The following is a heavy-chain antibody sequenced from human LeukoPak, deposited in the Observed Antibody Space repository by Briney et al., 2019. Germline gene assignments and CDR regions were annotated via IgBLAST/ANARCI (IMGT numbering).Heavy chain of an antibody. Sequence: SETLSLTCTVSGGSISSYYWSWIRQPPGKGLEWIGYIYYSGSTNYNPSLKSRVTISVDTSKNQFSLKLSSVTAADTAVYCCARDHYYDSSGPNYYMDVWGKGTTVTVSS. CDR1: GGSISSYY. CDR3: ARDHYYDSSGPNYYMDV. V-gene: IGHV4-59*01. D-gene: IGHD3-22*01. J-gene: IGHJ6*03. CDR2: IYYSGST.